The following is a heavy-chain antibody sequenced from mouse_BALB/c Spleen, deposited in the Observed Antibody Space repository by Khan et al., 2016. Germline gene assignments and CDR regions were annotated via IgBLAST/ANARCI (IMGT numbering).Heavy chain of an antibody. CDR2: IWSDGTT. CDR1: EFSLTNYG. Sequence: QVQLKESGPGLVAPSQSLSITCTISEFSLTNYGVHWVRQPPGRGLEWLVVIWSDGTTSYNSALKSRLSISKDNSKSQVFLKMNSLQTDDTAMYYCARQGGRYYYAVDYWGQGTSVTVSS. J-gene: IGHJ4*01. CDR3: ARQGGRYYYAVDY. V-gene: IGHV2-6-1*01.